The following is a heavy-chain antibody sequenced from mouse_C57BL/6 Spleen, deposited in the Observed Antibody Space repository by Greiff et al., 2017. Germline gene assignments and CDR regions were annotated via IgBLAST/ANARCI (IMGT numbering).Heavy chain of an antibody. CDR3: SRRGLWLRRDYYAMDY. CDR2: IYPRDGST. D-gene: IGHD2-2*01. V-gene: IGHV1-78*01. Sequence: QVQLKESDAELVKPGASVKISCKVSGYTFTDHTIHWMKQRPEQGLEWIGYIYPRDGSTKYNEKFKGKATLTADKSSSTAYMQLNSLTSEDSAVYFFSRRGLWLRRDYYAMDYWGQGTSVTVSS. CDR1: GYTFTDHT. J-gene: IGHJ4*01.